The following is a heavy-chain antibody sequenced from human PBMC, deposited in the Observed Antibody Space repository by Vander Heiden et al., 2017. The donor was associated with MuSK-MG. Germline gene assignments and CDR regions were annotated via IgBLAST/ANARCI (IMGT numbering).Heavy chain of an antibody. CDR3: ARQAPYTSGWPDY. V-gene: IGHV5-10-1*03. CDR1: GYSFTTYW. J-gene: IGHJ4*02. CDR2: IGPSDSHT. Sequence: EVQLVQSGAEVKKPGESLRISCQGSGYSFTTYWIHWVRPMHGKGLEWMGRIGPSDSHTNYSPSFQGHATISADKSISTAYLQWSSLKPSDTAMYYCARQAPYTSGWPDYWGQGTLVTVSS. D-gene: IGHD6-19*01.